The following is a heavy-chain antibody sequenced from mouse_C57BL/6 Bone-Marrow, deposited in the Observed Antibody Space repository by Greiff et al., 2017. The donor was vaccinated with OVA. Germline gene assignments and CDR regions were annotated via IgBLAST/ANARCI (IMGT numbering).Heavy chain of an antibody. CDR2: IYPGSGNT. CDR3: ARREAYYYVFDY. V-gene: IGHV1-76*01. CDR1: GYTFTDYY. D-gene: IGHD1-1*01. Sequence: QVQLKQSGAELVRPGASVKLSCKASGYTFTDYYINWVKQRPGQGLEWIARIYPGSGNTYYNEKFKGKATLTAEKSSSTAYMQLSSLTSEDSAVYFCARREAYYYVFDYWGQGTTLTVSS. J-gene: IGHJ2*01.